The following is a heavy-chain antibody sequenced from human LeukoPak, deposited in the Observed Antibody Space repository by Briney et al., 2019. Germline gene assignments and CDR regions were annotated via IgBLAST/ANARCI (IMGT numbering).Heavy chain of an antibody. CDR2: IWYDGSNK. V-gene: IGHV3-33*06. Sequence: PGGSLRLSCAASGFTFSGYGMHWVRQAPGKGLEWVAVIWYDGSNKYYADSVKGRFTISRDNSKNTLYLQMNSLRAEDTAIYYCAKSSGGSYSWFDPWGQGTLVTVSS. D-gene: IGHD2-15*01. CDR1: GFTFSGYG. J-gene: IGHJ5*02. CDR3: AKSSGGSYSWFDP.